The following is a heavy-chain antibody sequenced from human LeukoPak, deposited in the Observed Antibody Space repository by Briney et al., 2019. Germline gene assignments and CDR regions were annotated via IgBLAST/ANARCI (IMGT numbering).Heavy chain of an antibody. Sequence: GGSLRLSCAASGFTLSDYYMGWIRQAPGKGLEWVSYSSSSGSTIYYADSVRGRFAISRDNAKNSLYLQMNSLRAEDTAVYYCARRRDFIDYWGQGTLVAVSS. CDR1: GFTLSDYY. CDR3: ARRRDFIDY. J-gene: IGHJ4*02. V-gene: IGHV3-11*01. D-gene: IGHD3/OR15-3a*01. CDR2: SSSSGSTI.